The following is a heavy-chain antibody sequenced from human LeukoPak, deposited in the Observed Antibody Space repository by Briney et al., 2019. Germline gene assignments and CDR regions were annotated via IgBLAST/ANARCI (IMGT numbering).Heavy chain of an antibody. Sequence: GGSLRLSCAASGFTFSSYAISWVRQAPGKGLEWVANIKEDGSEKYYVDSVKGRFTISRDNAKNSLYLQMNSLRVEDTALYYCGRGGRPDYWGQGTLVTVSS. D-gene: IGHD1-26*01. J-gene: IGHJ4*02. CDR1: GFTFSSYA. CDR3: GRGGRPDY. V-gene: IGHV3-7*04. CDR2: IKEDGSEK.